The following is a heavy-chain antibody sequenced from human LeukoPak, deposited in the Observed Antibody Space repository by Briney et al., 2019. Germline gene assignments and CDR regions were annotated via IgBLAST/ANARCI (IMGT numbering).Heavy chain of an antibody. J-gene: IGHJ4*02. CDR2: ISSSGSNT. V-gene: IGHV3-11*05. CDR1: GFSFSDYY. D-gene: IGHD6-13*01. CDR3: ARAASSSWFDY. Sequence: GGSLRLSCAASGFSFSDYYMVWIRQAPGKGPEWVSVISSSGSNTNYADSVRGRFTVSRDNAKNSLSLQMNRLRPEDSAVYYCARAASSSWFDYWGQGTLVTVSS.